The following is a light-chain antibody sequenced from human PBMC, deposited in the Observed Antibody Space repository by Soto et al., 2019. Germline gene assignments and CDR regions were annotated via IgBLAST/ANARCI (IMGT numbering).Light chain of an antibody. V-gene: IGLV2-23*01. CDR2: EGS. CDR3: CSYGVV. Sequence: HSVLTQPASVSGSPGQSITISCTGTSSDVGSYNLVSWYQQHPGKAPKLMIYEGSKRPSGVSNRFSGSKSGNTASLTISGLQAEDEADYYCCSYGVVFGGGTQLTVL. CDR1: SSDVGSYNL. J-gene: IGLJ2*01.